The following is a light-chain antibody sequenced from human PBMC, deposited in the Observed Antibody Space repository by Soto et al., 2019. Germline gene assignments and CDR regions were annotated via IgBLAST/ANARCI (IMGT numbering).Light chain of an antibody. V-gene: IGLV2-14*03. CDR2: DVS. CDR3: SSYRTSNTRQIV. J-gene: IGLJ1*01. Sequence: QSALPQPASVPASPGQSLTISCTGTSSTKGGYNYVSWYQHHPGKAPKLMIYDVSNRPSEVSNRFSGSKSGNTASLSISGLQPEDEADYYCSSYRTSNTRQIVCGTGTKVTVL. CDR1: SSTKGGYNY.